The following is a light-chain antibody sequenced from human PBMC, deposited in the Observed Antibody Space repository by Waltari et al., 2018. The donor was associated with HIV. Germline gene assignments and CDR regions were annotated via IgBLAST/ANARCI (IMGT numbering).Light chain of an antibody. CDR2: AAS. CDR1: QGIGSW. Sequence: DIQMTQSPSSVSASVGDRVTITCRANQGIGSWLAWYQQQPGKAPKLLINAASNLQTGVPSRFSGSGSGTDFTLTISSLQPEDFATYYCQQASSFLVTFGGGTKVEIK. CDR3: QQASSFLVT. V-gene: IGKV1D-12*01. J-gene: IGKJ4*01.